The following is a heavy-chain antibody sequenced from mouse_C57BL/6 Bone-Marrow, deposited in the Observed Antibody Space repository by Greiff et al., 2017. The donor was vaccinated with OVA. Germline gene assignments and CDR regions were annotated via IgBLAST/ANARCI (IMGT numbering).Heavy chain of an antibody. V-gene: IGHV1-59*01. CDR1: GYTFTSYW. Sequence: QVQLQQPGAELVRPGPSVKLSCKASGYTFTSYWMHWVKQRPGQGLEWIGVIDPSDSYTNYNQKFKGKATLTVDTSSSTAYMQLSSLTSEDSAVYYCARTYYYGPNYFDYWGQGTTLTVSS. CDR2: IDPSDSYT. J-gene: IGHJ2*01. CDR3: ARTYYYGPNYFDY. D-gene: IGHD1-1*01.